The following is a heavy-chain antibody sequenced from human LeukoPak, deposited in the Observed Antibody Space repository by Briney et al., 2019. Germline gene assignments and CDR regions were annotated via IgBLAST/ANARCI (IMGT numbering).Heavy chain of an antibody. CDR1: GFTFSSYA. CDR2: ISGSGVST. D-gene: IGHD4-23*01. J-gene: IGHJ3*02. V-gene: IGHV3-23*01. CDR3: AKDYGGNAGGNAFDI. Sequence: PGGSLRLSCAASGFTFSSYAISWVRQAPGKGLEWVSAISGSGVSTYFADSVKGRFAISRDNSKNTLYLQMNSLRAEDTAVYYCAKDYGGNAGGNAFDIWGQGTMVTVSS.